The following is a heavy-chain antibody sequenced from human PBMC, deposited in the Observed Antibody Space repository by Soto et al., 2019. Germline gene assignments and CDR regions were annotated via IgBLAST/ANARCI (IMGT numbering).Heavy chain of an antibody. D-gene: IGHD2-8*02. CDR2: INHSGST. J-gene: IGHJ4*02. CDR3: ARDKITGLFDY. V-gene: IGHV4-34*01. Sequence: QVQLQQWGAGLLKPSETLSLTCAVYGGSFSGYYLTWIRQPPGTGLEWFGEINHSGSTNYNPSLKSRVTISVDTAKNQFSLKLTSVTAADTAVYYCARDKITGLFDYWGQGTLVTVSS. CDR1: GGSFSGYY.